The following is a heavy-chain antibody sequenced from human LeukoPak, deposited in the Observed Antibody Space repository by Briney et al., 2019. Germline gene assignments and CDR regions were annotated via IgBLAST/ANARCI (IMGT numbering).Heavy chain of an antibody. CDR1: GYTFTSYG. CDR2: ISAYNGNT. D-gene: IGHD3-22*01. J-gene: IGHJ3*02. V-gene: IGHV1-18*01. Sequence: ASVKVSCKASGYTFTSYGVSWVRQAPGQGLEWMGWISAYNGNTNYAQKLQGRVTMTTDTSTSTAYMELRSLRSDDTAVYYCARGSEPRNYYDSSGYPDAFDIWGQGTMVTVSS. CDR3: ARGSEPRNYYDSSGYPDAFDI.